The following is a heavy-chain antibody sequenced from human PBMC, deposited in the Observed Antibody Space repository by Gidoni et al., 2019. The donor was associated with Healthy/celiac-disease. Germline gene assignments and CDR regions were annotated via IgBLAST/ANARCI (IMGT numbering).Heavy chain of an antibody. J-gene: IGHJ6*02. CDR1: GGSFSGYY. CDR2: INHSGST. D-gene: IGHD3-10*01. CDR3: ARGTITMVRGGDYYGIDV. Sequence: QVQLQQWGAGLLKPSETLSLTCAVYGGSFSGYYWSWIRQPPGKGLEWIGEINHSGSTNYNPSLKSRVTISVDTSKNQFSLKLSSVTAADTAVYYCARGTITMVRGGDYYGIDVWGQGTTVTVSS. V-gene: IGHV4-34*01.